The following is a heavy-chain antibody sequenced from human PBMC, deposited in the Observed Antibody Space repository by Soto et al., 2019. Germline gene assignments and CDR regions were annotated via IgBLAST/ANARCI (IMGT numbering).Heavy chain of an antibody. J-gene: IGHJ5*02. Sequence: SETLSLTCAVYGGSFSGYYWSWIRQPPGKGLEWIGEINHSGSTNYNPSLKSRVTISVDTSKNQFSLKLSSVTAADTAVYYCARDLGVWGSYRYTSNWFDPWGQGTLVTVSS. CDR2: INHSGST. D-gene: IGHD3-16*02. CDR1: GGSFSGYY. V-gene: IGHV4-34*01. CDR3: ARDLGVWGSYRYTSNWFDP.